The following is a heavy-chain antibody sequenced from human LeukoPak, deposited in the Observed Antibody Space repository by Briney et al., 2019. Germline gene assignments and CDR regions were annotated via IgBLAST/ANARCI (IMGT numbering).Heavy chain of an antibody. Sequence: ASVKVSCKASGYTFTSYGISWVRQAPGQGLEWMGWIGAYNGNTNYAQKLQGRVTMTTDTSTNTAYMELRSLRSDDTAVYYCARGLQENLAWLKAFSAFDIWGQGTMVTVSS. J-gene: IGHJ3*02. CDR3: ARGLQENLAWLKAFSAFDI. CDR1: GYTFTSYG. CDR2: IGAYNGNT. V-gene: IGHV1-18*01. D-gene: IGHD5-24*01.